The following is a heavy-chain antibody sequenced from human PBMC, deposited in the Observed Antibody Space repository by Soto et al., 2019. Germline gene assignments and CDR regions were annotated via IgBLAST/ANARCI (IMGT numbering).Heavy chain of an antibody. CDR3: AKVTRAYHYYYYMDV. J-gene: IGHJ6*03. CDR1: GFTFDDYA. CDR2: ISWNSGSI. V-gene: IGHV3-9*01. Sequence: GGSLRLSCAASGFTFDDYAMHWVRQAPGKGLEWVSGISWNSGSIGYADSVKGRFTISRDNAKNSLYLQMNSLRAEDTALYYCAKVTRAYHYYYYMDVWGKGTTVTVSS.